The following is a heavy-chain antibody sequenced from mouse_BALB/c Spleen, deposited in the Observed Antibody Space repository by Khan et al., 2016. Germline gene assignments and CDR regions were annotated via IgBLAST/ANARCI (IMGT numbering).Heavy chain of an antibody. D-gene: IGHD2-4*01. Sequence: QFQLVQSGPELKKPGETVKISCKASGYTFTNYGMNWVKQASGKGLKWMGWINTYTGEPTYADDFKGRFAFSLETSASTAYLQINNLTNEDTATYFCAREGLRRTGYAMDYWGQGTSVTVSS. CDR1: GYTFTNYG. V-gene: IGHV9-3-1*01. CDR3: AREGLRRTGYAMDY. CDR2: INTYTGEP. J-gene: IGHJ4*01.